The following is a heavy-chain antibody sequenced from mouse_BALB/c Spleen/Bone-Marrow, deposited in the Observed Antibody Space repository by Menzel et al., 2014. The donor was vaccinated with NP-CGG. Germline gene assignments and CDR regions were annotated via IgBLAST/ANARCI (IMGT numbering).Heavy chain of an antibody. CDR1: GYSFTGCY. CDR3: ARYLYGNYFDY. J-gene: IGHJ2*01. V-gene: IGHV1-26*01. D-gene: IGHD2-1*01. CDR2: VNPNNGGT. Sequence: VQLQQSGPVLVKPGASVKISCKASGYSFTGCYMHWVKQSHGKSLEWIGRVNPNNGGTSYNQKFKGKAILTVDKSSSTAYMELRSLTSEDSAVYYCARYLYGNYFDYWGQGTTLTVSS.